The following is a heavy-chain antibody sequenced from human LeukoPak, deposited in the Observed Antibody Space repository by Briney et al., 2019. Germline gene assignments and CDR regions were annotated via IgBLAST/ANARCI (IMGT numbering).Heavy chain of an antibody. J-gene: IGHJ4*02. D-gene: IGHD3-3*01. CDR3: ARVFGLAFGVVIPRFDY. CDR2: ISAYNGNT. Sequence: ASVKVSCKASVYTFTSYGISWVRQAPGQGLEWMGWISAYNGNTNYAQKLQGRVTMTTDTSTSTAYMELRSLRSDDTAVYYCARVFGLAFGVVIPRFDYWGQGTLVTVSS. CDR1: VYTFTSYG. V-gene: IGHV1-18*01.